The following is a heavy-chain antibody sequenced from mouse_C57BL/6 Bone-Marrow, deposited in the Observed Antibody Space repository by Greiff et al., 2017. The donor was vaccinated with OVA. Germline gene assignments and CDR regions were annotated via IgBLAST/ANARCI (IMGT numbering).Heavy chain of an antibody. V-gene: IGHV3-6*01. D-gene: IGHD2-1*01. J-gene: IGHJ4*01. CDR3: ARGNYFYAMDY. CDR1: GYSITSGYY. CDR2: ISYDGSN. Sequence: ESGPGLVKPSQSLSLTCSVTGYSITSGYYWNWIRQLPGNKLEWMGYISYDGSNNYNPSLKNRISITRDTSQNQFFLKLNSVTTEDTATYYCARGNYFYAMDYWGQGTSVTVSS.